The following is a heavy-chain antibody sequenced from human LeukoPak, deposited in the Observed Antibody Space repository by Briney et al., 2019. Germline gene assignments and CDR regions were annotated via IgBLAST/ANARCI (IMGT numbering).Heavy chain of an antibody. V-gene: IGHV4-34*01. CDR3: ARTEGLGYFDY. CDR1: GGSFSGYY. CDR2: INHSGST. J-gene: IGHJ4*02. Sequence: SETLSLTCAVYGGSFSGYYWSWIRQPPGKGLEWIGEINHSGSTNYNPSLKSRVTISVDTSKNQFSLKLSSVTAADTAVYYCARTEGLGYFDYWGQGTLVTVSS. D-gene: IGHD1-14*01.